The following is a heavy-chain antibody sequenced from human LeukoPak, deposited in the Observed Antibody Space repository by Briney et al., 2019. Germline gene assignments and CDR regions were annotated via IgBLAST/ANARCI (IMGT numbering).Heavy chain of an antibody. CDR2: ISYDGSNK. V-gene: IGHV3-30*01. Sequence: PGRSLRLSCAASGFTFSSYAMHWVRQAPGKGLEWVAVISYDGSNKYYADSVKGRFTISRDNSKNTLYLQMNSLRAEDTAVYYCARDPGYSSSWSDYWGQGTLVTVSS. CDR1: GFTFSSYA. CDR3: ARDPGYSSSWSDY. J-gene: IGHJ4*02. D-gene: IGHD6-13*01.